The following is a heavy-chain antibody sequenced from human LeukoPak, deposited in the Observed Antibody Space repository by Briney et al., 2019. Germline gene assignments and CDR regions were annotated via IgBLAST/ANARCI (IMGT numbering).Heavy chain of an antibody. Sequence: PGGSLRLSCAASGFTFSNYAMSWVRQAPGKGLEWVSAISGSGGSTYYADSVKGRFTISRDNSKNTLYLQMNSLRAEDTAVYYCAKDPSPYSSSWSTFDYWGQGTLVTVSS. CDR3: AKDPSPYSSSWSTFDY. J-gene: IGHJ4*02. CDR1: GFTFSNYA. CDR2: ISGSGGST. D-gene: IGHD6-13*01. V-gene: IGHV3-23*01.